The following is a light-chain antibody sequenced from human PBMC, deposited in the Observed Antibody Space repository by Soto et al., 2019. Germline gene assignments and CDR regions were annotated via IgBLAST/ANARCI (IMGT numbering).Light chain of an antibody. CDR3: SSYVGGNTLM. V-gene: IGLV2-8*01. CDR2: EVS. CDR1: SSDVGGFNY. J-gene: IGLJ3*02. Sequence: QSALTQPPSASGSPGQSVTISCTGTSSDVGGFNYVSWYQQHPGKAPRLMIYEVSKRPSGVPDRFSGSKSGNMASLTVSGLHAEDEADYYCSSYVGGNTLMFGGGTQLTVL.